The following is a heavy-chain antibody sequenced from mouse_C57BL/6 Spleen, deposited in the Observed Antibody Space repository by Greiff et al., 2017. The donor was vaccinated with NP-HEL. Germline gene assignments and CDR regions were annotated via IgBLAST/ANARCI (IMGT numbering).Heavy chain of an antibody. CDR3: ARRGLSYAMDY. Sequence: LVESGAELVRPGTSVKVSCKASGYAFTNYLIEWVKQRPGQGLEWIGVINPGSGGTNYNEKFKGKATLTADKSSSTAYMQLSSLTSEDSAVYFCARRGLSYAMDYWGQGTSVTVSS. J-gene: IGHJ4*01. CDR2: INPGSGGT. V-gene: IGHV1-54*01. CDR1: GYAFTNYL.